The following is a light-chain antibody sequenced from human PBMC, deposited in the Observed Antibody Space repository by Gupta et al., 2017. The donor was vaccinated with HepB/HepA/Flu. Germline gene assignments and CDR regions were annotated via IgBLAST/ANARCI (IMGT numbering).Light chain of an antibody. CDR1: SSNIGTNT. CDR3: AAWDDGLNALV. V-gene: IGLV1-44*01. J-gene: IGLJ2*01. CDR2: SNN. Sequence: QSVLTQPPSPSGTPGQRVTISCSGSSSNIGTNTVNWYHQFPGTAPKLLIHSNNQWPSGVPDRFSGSKSGTSASLAISGLQSEDEGNYYCAAWDDGLNALVFGGGTKLTVL.